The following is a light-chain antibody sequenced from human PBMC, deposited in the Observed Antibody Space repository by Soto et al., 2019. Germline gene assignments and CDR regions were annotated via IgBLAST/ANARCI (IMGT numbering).Light chain of an antibody. CDR3: QQYGSSPWM. V-gene: IGKV3-20*01. CDR2: GAS. Sequence: ELVLTQSPGTLSLSSGERATLSCRASQSISSAYLAWFQQKPGQTPRLLIYGASNRAAGIPDRFSGSGSGTDFTLTISRLEPEDFAVYYCQQYGSSPWMFGQGTKVDIK. CDR1: QSISSAY. J-gene: IGKJ1*01.